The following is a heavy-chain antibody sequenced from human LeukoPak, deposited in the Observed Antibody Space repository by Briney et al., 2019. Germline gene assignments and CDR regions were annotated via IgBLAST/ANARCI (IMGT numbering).Heavy chain of an antibody. J-gene: IGHJ6*03. D-gene: IGHD6-13*01. CDR1: GGSISSYY. Sequence: SETLSLTCTVSGGSISSYYWSWIWQPPGKGLEWIGYIYYSGSTNYNPSLKSRVTISVDTSKNQFSLKLSSVTAADTAVYYCARISSSWLRSSYYMDVWGKGTTVTVSS. V-gene: IGHV4-59*01. CDR2: IYYSGST. CDR3: ARISSSWLRSSYYMDV.